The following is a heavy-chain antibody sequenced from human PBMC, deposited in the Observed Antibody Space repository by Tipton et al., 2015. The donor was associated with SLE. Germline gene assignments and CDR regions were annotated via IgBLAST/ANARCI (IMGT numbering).Heavy chain of an antibody. Sequence: LRLSCAVYGGSFSGYYWSWIRQPPGKGLEWIGEINHSGSTNYNPSLKSRVTISVDTSKNQFSLKLSSVTAADTAVYYCARDPGGDYPLYGMDVWGQGTTVTVSS. J-gene: IGHJ6*02. V-gene: IGHV4-34*01. CDR2: INHSGST. D-gene: IGHD3-16*01. CDR1: GGSFSGYY. CDR3: ARDPGGDYPLYGMDV.